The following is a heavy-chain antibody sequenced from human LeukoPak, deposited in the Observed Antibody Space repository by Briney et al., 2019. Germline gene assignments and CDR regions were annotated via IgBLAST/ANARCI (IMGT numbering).Heavy chain of an antibody. V-gene: IGHV4-59*01. J-gene: IGHJ3*02. D-gene: IGHD5/OR15-5a*01. CDR3: VRAGKVVYGSAFDI. CDR2: IFYRGST. Sequence: SETLSLTCTVSGGSISSYYWSWIRQPPGRGLEWIGSIFYRGSTNYEYSLKSRVTISIDTSKNQFSLNLSPVTAADTAVYYCVRAGKVVYGSAFDIWGQGTMVTVSS. CDR1: GGSISSYY.